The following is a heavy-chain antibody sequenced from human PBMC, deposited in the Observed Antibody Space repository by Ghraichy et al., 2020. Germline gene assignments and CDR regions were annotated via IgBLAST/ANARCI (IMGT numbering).Heavy chain of an antibody. CDR2: INHSGSP. V-gene: IGHV4-34*01. J-gene: IGHJ4*02. CDR1: GGSFSGYY. D-gene: IGHD1-1*01. CDR3: ARQTFIGTVNF. Sequence: SQTLSLTCAVYGGSFSGYYWSWIRQPPGKGLEWIGEINHSGSPNYNPSLKSRVIISVDTSKNQISLNLSSVAAADTAVYFCARQTFIGTVNFWSQGTLVTVSS.